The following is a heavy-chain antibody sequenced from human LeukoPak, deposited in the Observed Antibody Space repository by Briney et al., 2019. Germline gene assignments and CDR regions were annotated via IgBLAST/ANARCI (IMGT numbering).Heavy chain of an antibody. J-gene: IGHJ4*02. CDR1: GFTFSSYA. D-gene: IGHD5-24*01. Sequence: GGSLRLSCAASGFTFSSYAMSWVRQAPGKGLEWVSAISGSGGSTYYADSVKGRFTISRDNSKNTLCLQMNSLRAEDTAVYYCAKDSRDGYNYVIPADYWGQGTLVTVSS. V-gene: IGHV3-23*01. CDR3: AKDSRDGYNYVIPADY. CDR2: ISGSGGST.